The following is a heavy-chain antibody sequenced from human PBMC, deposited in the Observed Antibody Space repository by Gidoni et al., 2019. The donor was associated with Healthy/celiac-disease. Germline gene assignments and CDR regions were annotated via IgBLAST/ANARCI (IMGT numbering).Heavy chain of an antibody. J-gene: IGHJ6*02. V-gene: IGHV1-69*04. CDR1: GGPFTSYA. CDR2: IIPILGIA. Sequence: VQLVQSGAEVKKPGSSVNVSCQASGGPFTSYAISWVRQAPGQGLEWMGRIIPILGIANYAQKFQGRVTITADKSTSTAYMELSSLRSEDTAVYYCARDLGYSGYDYGYYYGMDVWGQGTTVTVSS. CDR3: ARDLGYSGYDYGYYYGMDV. D-gene: IGHD5-12*01.